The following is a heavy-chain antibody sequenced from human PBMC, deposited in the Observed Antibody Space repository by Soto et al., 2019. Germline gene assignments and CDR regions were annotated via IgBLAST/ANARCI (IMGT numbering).Heavy chain of an antibody. CDR1: GFTFSHSP. J-gene: IGHJ4*02. V-gene: IGHV3-23*01. Sequence: EVQVSASGGGLVQPGGSLRLSCATSGFTFSHSPMNWVRQAPGKGLEWVSGISAGGDRTYYADSVKGRFTIFRDNSKNSVSLQMNSLRVEDTAVYYCARRVWGQGTLVTVSS. CDR2: ISAGGDRT. CDR3: ARRV.